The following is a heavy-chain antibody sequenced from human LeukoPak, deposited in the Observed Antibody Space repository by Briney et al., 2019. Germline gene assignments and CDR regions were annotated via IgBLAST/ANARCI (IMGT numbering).Heavy chain of an antibody. CDR1: GFTFSSYS. Sequence: GGSLRLSCAASGFTFSSYSMNWVRQAPGKGLEWVSSISSSSSYIYYADSVKGRFTISRDNAKNSLYLQMNSLRAEDTAVYYCAESYGSGTYIDHWGQGTLVTVSS. D-gene: IGHD3-10*01. CDR2: ISSSSSYI. J-gene: IGHJ4*02. CDR3: AESYGSGTYIDH. V-gene: IGHV3-21*01.